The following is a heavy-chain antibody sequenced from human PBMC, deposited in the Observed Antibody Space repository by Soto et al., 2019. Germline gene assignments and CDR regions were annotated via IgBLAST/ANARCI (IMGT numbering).Heavy chain of an antibody. Sequence: GGSLRLSCAASGFTFTSDSMTWVRQAPGKGLEWVSSISSHGRGIFYADSVKGRFTISRDNAKDSLHLQMNSLTGEDSAVYYCARGAALAGKLDLWGQGTLVTVSS. CDR3: ARGAALAGKLDL. CDR1: GFTFTSDS. D-gene: IGHD6-19*01. J-gene: IGHJ4*02. CDR2: ISSHGRGI. V-gene: IGHV3-21*06.